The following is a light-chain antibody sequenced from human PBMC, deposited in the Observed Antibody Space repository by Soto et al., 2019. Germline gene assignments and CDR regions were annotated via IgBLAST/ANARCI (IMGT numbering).Light chain of an antibody. CDR3: QQRSNWARA. CDR2: DAS. Sequence: EIVVTQPPSTLSFSPGERATLSCRASQSVSRWLAWYQQKPGEAPSLLIYDASNRATGIPARFSGSGSGTDFTLTISSLEAEYCAVDYGQQRSNWARAFGQGTNV. V-gene: IGKV3-11*01. J-gene: IGKJ1*01. CDR1: QSVSRW.